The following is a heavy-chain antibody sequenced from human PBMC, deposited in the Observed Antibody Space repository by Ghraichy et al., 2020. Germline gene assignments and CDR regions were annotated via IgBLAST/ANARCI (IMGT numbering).Heavy chain of an antibody. CDR2: IYHSGST. Sequence: SETLSLTCAVSGYSISSGYYWGWIRQPPGKGLEWIGSIYHSGSTYYNPSLKSRATISVDTSKNQFSLKLSSVTAADTAVYYCASLVGATTDAFDIWGQGTMVTVSS. D-gene: IGHD1-26*01. CDR1: GYSISSGYY. CDR3: ASLVGATTDAFDI. J-gene: IGHJ3*02. V-gene: IGHV4-38-2*01.